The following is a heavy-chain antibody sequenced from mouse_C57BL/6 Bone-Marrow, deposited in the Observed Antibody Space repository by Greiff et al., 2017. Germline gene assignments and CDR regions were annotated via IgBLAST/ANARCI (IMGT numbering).Heavy chain of an antibody. D-gene: IGHD2-5*01. CDR3: ARAYSNYEREMDY. CDR1: GYSITSYY. V-gene: IGHV3-8*01. Sequence: EVKLVESGPGLAKPSQTLSLTCSVTGYSITSYYWNWIRQFPGNKLEYMGYISSSGSTYSNPSLKSRISITRDTAKNQYYLQLKSVTTEDTATYDSARAYSNYEREMDYWGQGTSVTVSS. CDR2: ISSSGST. J-gene: IGHJ4*01.